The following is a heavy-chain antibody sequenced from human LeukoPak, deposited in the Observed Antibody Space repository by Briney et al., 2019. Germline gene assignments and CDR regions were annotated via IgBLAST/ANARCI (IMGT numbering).Heavy chain of an antibody. CDR3: AKDLGGWFGESYMDV. Sequence: GGSLRLSCAASGFTFSSYGMSWVRQAPGKGLEWVSAISGSGGSTYYADSVKGRFTISRDNSKNTLYLQMNSLRAEDTAVYYCAKDLGGWFGESYMDVWGKGTTVTISS. D-gene: IGHD3-10*01. CDR1: GFTFSSYG. V-gene: IGHV3-23*01. J-gene: IGHJ6*03. CDR2: ISGSGGST.